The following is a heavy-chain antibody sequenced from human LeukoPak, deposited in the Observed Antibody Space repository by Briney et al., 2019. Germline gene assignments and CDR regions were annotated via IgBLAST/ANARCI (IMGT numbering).Heavy chain of an antibody. CDR1: GFSFSTYV. CDR3: AKGDRSGWYNWFDP. Sequence: PGGSLRLSCAASGFSFSTYVMHWVRQAPGKGLEWVALISNDGSNKYYEDSVKGRFTVSRDNSKSTLYLQVDSLRAEDTAVYYCAKGDRSGWYNWFDPWGQGTLVTVSS. CDR2: ISNDGSNK. V-gene: IGHV3-30*18. J-gene: IGHJ5*02. D-gene: IGHD6-19*01.